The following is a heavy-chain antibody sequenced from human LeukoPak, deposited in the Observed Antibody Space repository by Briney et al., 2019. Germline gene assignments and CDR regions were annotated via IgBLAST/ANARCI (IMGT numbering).Heavy chain of an antibody. CDR1: GFTFSDYY. D-gene: IGHD6-13*01. V-gene: IGHV3-11*01. CDR2: ISSSGSTI. Sequence: PGGFLRLSCAASGFTFSDYYMSWIRQAPGKGLEWVSYISSSGSTIYYADSVKGRFTISRDNAKNSLYLQMNSLRSEDTAVYYCARDGGESWYTSQHNWFGPWGQGTLVTVSS. CDR3: ARDGGESWYTSQHNWFGP. J-gene: IGHJ5*02.